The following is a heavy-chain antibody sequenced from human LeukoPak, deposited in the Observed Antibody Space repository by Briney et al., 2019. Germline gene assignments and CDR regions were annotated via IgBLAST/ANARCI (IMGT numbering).Heavy chain of an antibody. CDR2: NYHSGST. Sequence: PSETLSLTCAVSGGSISSGGYSWSWIRQPPGKGLEWIGYNYHSGSTYYNPSLKSRVTISVDRSKNQCSLKLSSVTAADTAVYYCARVQGLLCSWGEVWFDPWGQGTLVTVSS. J-gene: IGHJ5*02. CDR3: ARVQGLLCSWGEVWFDP. V-gene: IGHV4-30-2*01. D-gene: IGHD3-10*02. CDR1: GGSISSGGYS.